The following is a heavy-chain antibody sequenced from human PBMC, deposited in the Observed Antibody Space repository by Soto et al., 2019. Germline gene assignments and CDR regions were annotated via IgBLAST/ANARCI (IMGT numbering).Heavy chain of an antibody. J-gene: IGHJ4*01. CDR3: ARGSSGWYADLDY. D-gene: IGHD6-19*01. CDR1: GFTFDNYD. Sequence: EVQLVESGGGLMRPGGSLRLSCTASGFTFDNYDMHWVRQRAGKGLEWVAAIGTTGHPYYPGSGEGRFTISRENVKNSLFLQVNDLKAGDTAVYYCARGSSGWYADLDYWGHGTLVTVSA. CDR2: IGTTGHP. V-gene: IGHV3-13*05.